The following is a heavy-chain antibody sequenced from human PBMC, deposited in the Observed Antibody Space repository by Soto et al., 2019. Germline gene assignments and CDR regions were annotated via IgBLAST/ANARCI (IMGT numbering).Heavy chain of an antibody. CDR3: ASSRITIFGVVAFGMDV. CDR1: GYTFTGYY. CDR2: INPNSGGT. J-gene: IGHJ6*02. V-gene: IGHV1-2*04. Sequence: VASVKVSCKASGYTFTGYYMHWVRQAPGQGLEWMGWINPNSGGTNYAQKFQGWVTMTRDTSISTAYMELSRLRSDDTAVYYCASSRITIFGVVAFGMDVWGQGTTVTVSS. D-gene: IGHD3-3*01.